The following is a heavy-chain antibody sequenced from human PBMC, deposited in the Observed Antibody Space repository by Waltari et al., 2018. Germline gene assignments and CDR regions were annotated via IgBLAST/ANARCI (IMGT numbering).Heavy chain of an antibody. CDR1: GFTFRSYW. J-gene: IGHJ3*02. CDR3: ARGASASCYTGGWCAFDI. CDR2: IKQDGSEK. Sequence: EMQLVESGGGLVQPGGSLRLSCAASGFTFRSYWMSWVRQAPGKGLEWVANIKQDGSEKYHVDSVKGRFTVSRDNAKNSMYLQMNSLRAEDTAVYYCARGASASCYTGGWCAFDIWGQGTMVTVSS. D-gene: IGHD2-2*02. V-gene: IGHV3-7*01.